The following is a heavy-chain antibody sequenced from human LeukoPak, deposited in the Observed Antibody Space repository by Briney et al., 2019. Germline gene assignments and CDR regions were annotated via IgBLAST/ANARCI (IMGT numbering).Heavy chain of an antibody. CDR1: GGTFSSYA. Sequence: ASVKVSCKASGGTFSSYAISWVRQAPGQGLEWMGRIIPILGIANYAQKFQGRVTITADKSTSTAYMELSSLRSEDTAVYYCARGPGDMITFGGVIAQYFDYRGQGTLVTVSS. CDR2: IIPILGIA. J-gene: IGHJ4*02. CDR3: ARGPGDMITFGGVIAQYFDY. V-gene: IGHV1-69*04. D-gene: IGHD3-16*02.